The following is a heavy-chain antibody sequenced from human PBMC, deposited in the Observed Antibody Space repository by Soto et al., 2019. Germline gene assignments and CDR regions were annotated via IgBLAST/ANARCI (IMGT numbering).Heavy chain of an antibody. CDR3: ARDLWGYCGTDCYPLDV. CDR1: GCSISSYY. V-gene: IGHV4-59*01. CDR2: MYNTGST. J-gene: IGHJ6*02. D-gene: IGHD2-21*02. Sequence: SETLSLTCTVSGCSISSYYLNWIRQPPGKGLEWIGYMYNTGSTVYNPSFKSRVTISVDTSKNQFSLKLNSVTAADTAVYYCARDLWGYCGTDCYPLDVWGQGTTVTVSS.